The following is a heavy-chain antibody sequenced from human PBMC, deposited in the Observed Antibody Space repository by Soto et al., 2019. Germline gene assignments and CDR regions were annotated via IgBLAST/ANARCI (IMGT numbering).Heavy chain of an antibody. D-gene: IGHD6-13*01. Sequence: ILSCAASGFTFNNYAMSCVRQAPGKGLEWVSTISGTGGSTYHADSVKGRFTISRDNSKNTLYLQMNSLRAEDTAVYYCAKGTAEIGTFDYWGQGSLVTVSS. V-gene: IGHV3-23*01. J-gene: IGHJ4*02. CDR3: AKGTAEIGTFDY. CDR1: GFTFNNYA. CDR2: ISGTGGST.